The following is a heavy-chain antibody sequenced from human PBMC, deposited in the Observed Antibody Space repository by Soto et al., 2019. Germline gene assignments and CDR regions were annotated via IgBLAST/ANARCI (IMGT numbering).Heavy chain of an antibody. CDR1: GFTFSSYS. CDR2: VSYDGSNK. CDR3: AREFPYGGNYLDY. J-gene: IGHJ4*02. Sequence: PGGSLRLSCAASGFTFSSYSMHWVRQAPGKGLEWVAVVSYDGSNKYYADSVKGRFTISRDNSKNTLYLQMNSLRAEDTAVYYCAREFPYGGNYLDYWGQGTLVTVSS. V-gene: IGHV3-30-3*01. D-gene: IGHD2-15*01.